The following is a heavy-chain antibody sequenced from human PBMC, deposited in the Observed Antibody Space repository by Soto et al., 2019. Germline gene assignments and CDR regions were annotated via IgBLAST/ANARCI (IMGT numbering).Heavy chain of an antibody. CDR2: ISWNSGSI. Sequence: SGGSLRLSCAASGFTFDDYAMHWVRQAPGKGLEWVSGISWNSGSIGYADSVKGRFTISGDNAKNSLYLQMNSLRAEDTALYYCAKDIGSLGYYYGMDVWGQGTTVTVSS. V-gene: IGHV3-9*01. CDR3: AKDIGSLGYYYGMDV. J-gene: IGHJ6*02. CDR1: GFTFDDYA.